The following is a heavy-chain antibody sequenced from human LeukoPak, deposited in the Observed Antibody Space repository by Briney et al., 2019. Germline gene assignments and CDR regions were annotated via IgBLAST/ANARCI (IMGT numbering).Heavy chain of an antibody. V-gene: IGHV3-74*01. Sequence: PGGSLRLSCAASGFTFSSYWMHWVRQVPGKGLVWLSRINTDGTTTNYADFVKGRFTISRDNAKNTVYLQMNSLRAEDTAVYYCASADYTYGVDFLGQGTLVTVSS. J-gene: IGHJ4*02. CDR3: ASADYTYGVDF. CDR1: GFTFSSYW. D-gene: IGHD5-18*01. CDR2: INTDGTTT.